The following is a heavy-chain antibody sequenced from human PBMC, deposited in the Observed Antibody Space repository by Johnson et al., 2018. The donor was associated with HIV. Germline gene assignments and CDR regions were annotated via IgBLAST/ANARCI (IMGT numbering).Heavy chain of an antibody. J-gene: IGHJ3*02. CDR1: GFTFSDYY. CDR3: ARDLRTPGSGWGVDAFDI. D-gene: IGHD6-19*01. CDR2: ISSSGSTI. V-gene: IGHV3-11*04. Sequence: QVQLVESGGGLVQPGGSLRLSCAASGFTFSDYYMSWIRQAPGKGLEWVSYISSSGSTIYYVDSVKGRFTISRDNAKISLYLQMNSLRAEDTAVYYCARDLRTPGSGWGVDAFDIWGQGTMVTVSS.